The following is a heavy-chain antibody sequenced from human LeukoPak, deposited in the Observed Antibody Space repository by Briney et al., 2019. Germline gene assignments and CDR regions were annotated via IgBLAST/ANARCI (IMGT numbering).Heavy chain of an antibody. V-gene: IGHV4-59*08. J-gene: IGHJ6*02. CDR3: ARFGGYSYGPRAYGMDV. D-gene: IGHD5-18*01. CDR2: IYYSGST. CDR1: GGSISSYY. Sequence: SETLSLTCTVSGGSISSYYWSWIRQPPGKGLEWIGYIYYSGSTNYNPSLKSRVTVSVDTSKNQFSLKLSSVTAADTAVYYCARFGGYSYGPRAYGMDVWGQGTTVTVSS.